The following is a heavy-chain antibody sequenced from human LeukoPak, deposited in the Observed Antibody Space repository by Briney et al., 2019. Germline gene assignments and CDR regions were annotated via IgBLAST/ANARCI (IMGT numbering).Heavy chain of an antibody. CDR2: INPSGGST. Sequence: GAPLKVCCKASGYTFTSYYMHWVRQAPGQGLEWMGLINPSGGSTRYAQKFQGKVTIPRDTSTSTVYIELSSLRSEDTAVYYCARDKSSPRMTMVRWGRWFDPWGQGTLVTVSS. D-gene: IGHD3-10*01. J-gene: IGHJ5*02. V-gene: IGHV1-46*01. CDR3: ARDKSSPRMTMVRWGRWFDP. CDR1: GYTFTSYY.